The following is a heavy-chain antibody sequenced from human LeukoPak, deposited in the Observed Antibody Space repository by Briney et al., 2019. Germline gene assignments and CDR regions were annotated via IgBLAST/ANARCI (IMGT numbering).Heavy chain of an antibody. CDR3: ARERNDILTGYRWIDP. D-gene: IGHD3-9*01. CDR1: GGSISSGGYY. V-gene: IGHV4-31*03. CDR2: IYYSGST. Sequence: SETLSLTCTVSGGSISSGGYYWCWIRQHPGKGLEWIGYIYYSGSTYYNPSLKSRVTISVDTSKNQFSLKLSSVTAADTAVYYCARERNDILTGYRWIDPWGQGTLVTVSS. J-gene: IGHJ5*02.